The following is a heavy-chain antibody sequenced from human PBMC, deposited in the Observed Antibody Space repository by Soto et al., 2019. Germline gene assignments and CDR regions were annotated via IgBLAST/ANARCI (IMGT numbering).Heavy chain of an antibody. D-gene: IGHD2-15*01. Sequence: ASVKVSCKASGDTRTDFSMHWVRQAPGQRPEWMGWLSVGNGDTKYSQKFQGRVTITRDTSARTAYMELSNLRSEDTAVYYCATSEGDCGGGSCYNYFYYYGMDVWGQWTTVTVSS. CDR2: LSVGNGDT. CDR1: GDTRTDFS. V-gene: IGHV1-3*01. J-gene: IGHJ6*02. CDR3: ATSEGDCGGGSCYNYFYYYGMDV.